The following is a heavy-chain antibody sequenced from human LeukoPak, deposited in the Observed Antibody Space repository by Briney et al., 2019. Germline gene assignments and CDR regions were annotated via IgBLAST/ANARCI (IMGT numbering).Heavy chain of an antibody. D-gene: IGHD2-2*01. V-gene: IGHV1-69*13. Sequence: EASVKVSCKASGGTFSSYAISWVRQAPGQGLEWMGGIIPIFGTANYAQKFQGRVTITADESTSTAYMELSSLRSEDTAMYYCATGYCSSTSCLHFDPWGQGTLVTVSS. CDR3: ATGYCSSTSCLHFDP. J-gene: IGHJ5*02. CDR2: IIPIFGTA. CDR1: GGTFSSYA.